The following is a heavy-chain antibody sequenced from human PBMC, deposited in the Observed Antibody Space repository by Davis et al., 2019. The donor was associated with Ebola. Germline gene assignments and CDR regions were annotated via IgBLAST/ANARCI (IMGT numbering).Heavy chain of an antibody. J-gene: IGHJ4*02. CDR2: INAGNGNT. D-gene: IGHD6-19*01. CDR1: GYTFTNYY. CDR3: ARDTVAGTLGY. V-gene: IGHV1-3*01. Sequence: ASVKVSCKASGYTFTNYYMHWVRQAPGQRLEWMGWINAGNGNTKYSQKLQGRVTISRDTSASTAYMELRSLRSDDTAVYYCARDTVAGTLGYWGQGTLVTVSS.